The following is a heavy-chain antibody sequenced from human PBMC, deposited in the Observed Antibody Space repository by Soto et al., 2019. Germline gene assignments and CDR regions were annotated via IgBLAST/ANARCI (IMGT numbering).Heavy chain of an antibody. Sequence: LSLTCSVSGASLLSSYWSWVRQPAGKGLEWIGHIFSSGRTSYNPSLKSRLTMSIDPSMNVFSLNLSSVTAADTAVYYCAKGWDVKYFDYWGRGTLVTVSS. V-gene: IGHV4-4*07. CDR3: AKGWDVKYFDY. CDR1: GASLLSSY. J-gene: IGHJ4*02. CDR2: IFSSGRT. D-gene: IGHD1-26*01.